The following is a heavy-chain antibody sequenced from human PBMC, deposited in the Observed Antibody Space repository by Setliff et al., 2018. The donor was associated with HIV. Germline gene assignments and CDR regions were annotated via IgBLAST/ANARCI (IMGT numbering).Heavy chain of an antibody. Sequence: PGESLKISCAASGFTFSSYAMSWVRQAPGKGLEWVSAISGSGGSTYYADSVKGRFTISRDNSKNTLYLQMNSLRAEDTAVYYCAKDPRAAVATICDYWGQGTLVTV. CDR1: GFTFSSYA. J-gene: IGHJ4*02. V-gene: IGHV3-23*01. D-gene: IGHD5-12*01. CDR3: AKDPRAAVATICDY. CDR2: ISGSGGST.